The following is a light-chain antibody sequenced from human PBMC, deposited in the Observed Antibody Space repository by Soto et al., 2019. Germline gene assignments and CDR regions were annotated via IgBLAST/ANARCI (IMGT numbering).Light chain of an antibody. J-gene: IGKJ1*01. V-gene: IGKV3-20*01. CDR2: GAS. CDR3: HQYGRSPWT. Sequence: EIVLTQSPGTLSLSPVERATLSFRASENVASNYLAWYQHKPGQAPRLLFFGASNRATGIPDRFSGSGSGTDFTLTISGLEPEDIAVYYCHQYGRSPWTLGQGTKVDIK. CDR1: ENVASNY.